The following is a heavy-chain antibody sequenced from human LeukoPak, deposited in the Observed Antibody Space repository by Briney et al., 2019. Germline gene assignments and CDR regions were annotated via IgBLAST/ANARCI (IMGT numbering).Heavy chain of an antibody. V-gene: IGHV3-48*03. CDR3: ARGYYYDSSGPNWFDP. J-gene: IGHJ5*02. Sequence: PGGALGLSFAASGFPFKSYEMNWVRPAPGKGREWVSYISSSGSTIYYADSVKGRFTISRDNAKNSLYLQMNSLRAEGTAVYYCARGYYYDSSGPNWFDPWGQGTLVTVSS. CDR2: ISSSGSTI. D-gene: IGHD3-22*01. CDR1: GFPFKSYE.